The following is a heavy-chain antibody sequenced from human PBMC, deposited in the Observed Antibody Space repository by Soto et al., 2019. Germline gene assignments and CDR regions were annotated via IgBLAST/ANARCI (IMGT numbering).Heavy chain of an antibody. D-gene: IGHD3-22*01. V-gene: IGHV3-43D*04. CDR2: ISWDGGST. J-gene: IGHJ6*02. Sequence: GGSLRLSCAASGFTFDDYAMHWVRQAPGKGLEWVSLISWDGGSTYYADSVKGRFTISRDNSKNSLYLQMNSLRAEDTASYYCAKDISKGYYYDSSGYYSSYGMDVWGQGTTVTVSS. CDR3: AKDISKGYYYDSSGYYSSYGMDV. CDR1: GFTFDDYA.